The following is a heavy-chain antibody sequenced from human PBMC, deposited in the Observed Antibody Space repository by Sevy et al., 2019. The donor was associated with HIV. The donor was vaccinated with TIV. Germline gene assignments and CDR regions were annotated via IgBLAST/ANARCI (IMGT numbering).Heavy chain of an antibody. Sequence: GGSLRLSCAASGFTFSSYSMNWVRQAPGKGLEWVSSISSTSSYIYYADSVKGRFTISRDNAKNSLYLQMNSLRAEDTAVYYCARRGDYVEPLDDWGQGTLVTVSS. D-gene: IGHD4-17*01. V-gene: IGHV3-21*01. J-gene: IGHJ4*02. CDR1: GFTFSSYS. CDR2: ISSTSSYI. CDR3: ARRGDYVEPLDD.